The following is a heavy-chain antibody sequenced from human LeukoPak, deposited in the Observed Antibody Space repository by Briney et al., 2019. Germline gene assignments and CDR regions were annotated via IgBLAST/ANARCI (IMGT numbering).Heavy chain of an antibody. CDR1: GFSLSTSGVG. D-gene: IGHD2-2*01. CDR2: IYWNDDK. J-gene: IGHJ5*02. V-gene: IGHV2-5*01. CDR3: AHGIGYCSSTSCYHWFDP. Sequence: SGPTLVNPTQTLTLTCTFSGFSLSTSGVGVGWIRQPPGKALEWLALIYWNDDKRYSPSLKSRLTITKDTSKNQVVLTMTNMDPVDTATYYCAHGIGYCSSTSCYHWFDPWGQGTLVTVSS.